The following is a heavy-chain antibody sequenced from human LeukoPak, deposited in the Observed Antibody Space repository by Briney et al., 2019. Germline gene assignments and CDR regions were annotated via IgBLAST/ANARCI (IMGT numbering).Heavy chain of an antibody. J-gene: IGHJ6*02. CDR1: GFTFTSSA. Sequence: SVKVSCKASGFTFTSSAMQWVRQARGQRLEWIGWIVVGSGNTNYAQKFQERVTITRDMSTSTAYMELSSQRSEDTAVYYCAAGPVAGTGHYGMDVWGQGTTVTVSS. V-gene: IGHV1-58*02. CDR2: IVVGSGNT. CDR3: AAGPVAGTGHYGMDV. D-gene: IGHD6-19*01.